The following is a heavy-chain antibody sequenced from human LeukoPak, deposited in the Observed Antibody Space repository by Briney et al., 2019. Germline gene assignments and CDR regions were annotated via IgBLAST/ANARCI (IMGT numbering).Heavy chain of an antibody. CDR3: AGGTPGEPLDY. Sequence: GASVKVSCKASGGTFSSYAISWVRQAPGQGLEWMGRIIPILGIANYAQKFQGRVTITADKSTSTAYMELSSLRSEDTAVYYCAGGTPGEPLDYWGKGPLAPVPS. CDR2: IIPILGIA. J-gene: IGHJ4*02. V-gene: IGHV1-69*04. CDR1: GGTFSSYA. D-gene: IGHD3-16*01.